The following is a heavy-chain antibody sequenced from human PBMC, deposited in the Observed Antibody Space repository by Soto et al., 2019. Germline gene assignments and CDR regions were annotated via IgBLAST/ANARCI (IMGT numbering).Heavy chain of an antibody. CDR2: IYHSGSP. CDR1: GGSISSGGYS. V-gene: IGHV4-30-2*01. Sequence: QLQLQESGSGLVKPSQTLSLTCAVSGGSISSGGYSWSWIRQPPGKGLEWIGYIYHSGSPYHNPSLRSPVTIPVDRSKNQFSLTLSSVTAADTAVYYCAAGGGLPRYYFGQGTLVTVSS. D-gene: IGHD5-12*01. J-gene: IGHJ4*02. CDR3: AAGGGLPRYY.